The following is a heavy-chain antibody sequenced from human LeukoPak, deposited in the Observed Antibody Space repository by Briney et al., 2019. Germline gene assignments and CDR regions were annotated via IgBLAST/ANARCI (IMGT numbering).Heavy chain of an antibody. J-gene: IGHJ6*03. CDR1: GFTFSSYW. V-gene: IGHV3-7*01. Sequence: PGGSLRLSCAASGFTFSSYWMSWVRQAPGKVLEWVANIKQDGSEKYYVDSVKGRFTISRDNAKNSLYLQMNSLRAEDTAVYYCARDGAVANYYYYYYMDVWGKGTTVTVSS. CDR3: ARDGAVANYYYYYYMDV. D-gene: IGHD6-19*01. CDR2: IKQDGSEK.